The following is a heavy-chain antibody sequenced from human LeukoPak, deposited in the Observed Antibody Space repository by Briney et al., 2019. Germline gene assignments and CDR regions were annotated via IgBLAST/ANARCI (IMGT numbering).Heavy chain of an antibody. Sequence: PGGSLRLSCAASGFTFSSYAMSWVRQAPGEGLDWVSGISGNGGRTTYADSVAGRFTVSRDNSKNTLYLQMDNLRAEDTALYYCAKDRYYDNNDNHFESEKWGQGTLVTVSS. CDR1: GFTFSSYA. J-gene: IGHJ4*02. CDR2: ISGNGGRT. CDR3: AKDRYYDNNDNHFESEK. V-gene: IGHV3-23*01. D-gene: IGHD3-22*01.